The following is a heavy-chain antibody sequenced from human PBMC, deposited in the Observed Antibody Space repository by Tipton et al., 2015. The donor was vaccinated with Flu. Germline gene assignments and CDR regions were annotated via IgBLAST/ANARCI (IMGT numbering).Heavy chain of an antibody. Sequence: SLRLSCAASGFTFDDYGMGWVRQAPGKGLEWVSGINWNGGTTGYADSVKGRFIISRDNAKNSLSLQMNSLRAEDTALHFCARDRTRLASPLDYWGQGTLVTVSS. J-gene: IGHJ4*02. CDR2: INWNGGTT. D-gene: IGHD3-16*01. V-gene: IGHV3-20*04. CDR1: GFTFDDYG. CDR3: ARDRTRLASPLDY.